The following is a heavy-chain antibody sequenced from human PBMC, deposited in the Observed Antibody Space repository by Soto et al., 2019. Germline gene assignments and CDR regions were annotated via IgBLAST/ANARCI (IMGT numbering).Heavy chain of an antibody. CDR2: ISGSGGST. CDR1: GFTFSSYA. D-gene: IGHD1-20*01. CDR3: VKDRIRITGTHGGGYWYFDL. Sequence: GGSLRLSCAASGFTFSSYAMSWVRQAPGKGLEWVSAISGSGGSTYYADSVKGRFTISRDNSKNTLYLQMNSLRAEDTAVYYCVKDRIRITGTHGGGYWYFDLWGRGTLVTVSS. J-gene: IGHJ2*01. V-gene: IGHV3-23*01.